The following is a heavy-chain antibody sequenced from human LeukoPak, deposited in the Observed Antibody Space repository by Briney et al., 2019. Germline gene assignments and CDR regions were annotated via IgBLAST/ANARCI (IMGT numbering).Heavy chain of an antibody. CDR3: ARDPSSWGGSFDY. J-gene: IGHJ4*02. Sequence: SETLSLTCTVSGGSISSYYWSWIRQPPGKGLEWIGYIYYSGSTNYNPSLKSRVTISVDTSKNQFSLKLGSVTAADTAVYYCARDPSSWGGSFDYWGQGTLVTVSS. V-gene: IGHV4-59*01. CDR2: IYYSGST. CDR1: GGSISSYY. D-gene: IGHD2-2*01.